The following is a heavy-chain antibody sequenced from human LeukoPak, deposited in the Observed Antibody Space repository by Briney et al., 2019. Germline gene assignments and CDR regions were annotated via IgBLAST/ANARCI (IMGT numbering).Heavy chain of an antibody. CDR3: ARVPSYGYNWFDP. Sequence: ASVKVSCKASGGTFTSYAISWVRQAPGQALEWMGGIIPIFGTANYAQKFQGRVTITTDESTSTAYMELSSLRSEDTAVYYCARVPSYGYNWFDPWGQGTLVTVSS. CDR1: GGTFTSYA. V-gene: IGHV1-69*05. CDR2: IIPIFGTA. D-gene: IGHD5-18*01. J-gene: IGHJ5*02.